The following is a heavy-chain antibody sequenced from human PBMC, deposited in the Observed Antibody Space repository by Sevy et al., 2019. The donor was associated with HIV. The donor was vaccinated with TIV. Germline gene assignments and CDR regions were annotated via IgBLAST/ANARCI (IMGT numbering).Heavy chain of an antibody. CDR2: IYYSGST. Sequence: SETLSLTCTVSGGSISSGGYYWSWIRQHPGKGLEWIGYIYYSGSTYYNPSLKSRVTISVDTSKNQFSLKLSSVTAAETAVYYCARERWSPSRDGYNTYYYYYMDVWGKGTTVTVSS. D-gene: IGHD5-12*01. J-gene: IGHJ6*03. CDR1: GGSISSGGYY. V-gene: IGHV4-31*03. CDR3: ARERWSPSRDGYNTYYYYYMDV.